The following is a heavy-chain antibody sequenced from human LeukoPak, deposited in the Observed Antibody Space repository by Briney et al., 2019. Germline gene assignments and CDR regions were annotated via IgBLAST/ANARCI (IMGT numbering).Heavy chain of an antibody. J-gene: IGHJ5*02. Sequence: PSETLSLTCTVSGGSISSSTYYWGWIRQPPGKGLEWIGSIYYSGSTYYNPSLKSRVTISVDTSKNQFSLKLSSVTAADTAVYYCARRRYGNWFDPWGQGTLVTVSS. CDR1: GGSISSSTYY. CDR2: IYYSGST. CDR3: ARRRYGNWFDP. D-gene: IGHD1-14*01. V-gene: IGHV4-39*01.